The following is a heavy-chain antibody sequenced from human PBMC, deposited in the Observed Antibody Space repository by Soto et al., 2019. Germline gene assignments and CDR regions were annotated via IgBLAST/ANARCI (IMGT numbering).Heavy chain of an antibody. V-gene: IGHV3-7*01. J-gene: IGHJ4*02. Sequence: GSLRLSCAASGFTFSSYWMSWVRQAPGKGLEWVANIKQDGSEKYYVDSVKGRFTISRDNAKNSLYLQMNSLRAEDTAVYYCASTRALRYPYYFDYWGQGTLVTVSS. D-gene: IGHD3-9*01. CDR1: GFTFSSYW. CDR2: IKQDGSEK. CDR3: ASTRALRYPYYFDY.